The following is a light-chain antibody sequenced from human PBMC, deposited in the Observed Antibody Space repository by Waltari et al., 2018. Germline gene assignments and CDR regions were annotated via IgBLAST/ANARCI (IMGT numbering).Light chain of an antibody. CDR2: DVN. J-gene: IGLJ2*01. Sequence: QSALTQPRSVSGSPGQSVTISCTGTSSDGGGYDFVSWYQQYPGKAPKLIIYDVNKRPPVVPDRSSGSNSGNTASLTISGPLNEDEADYYCCSYAGADTSLIFGGGTTLTVL. V-gene: IGLV2-11*01. CDR1: SSDGGGYDF. CDR3: CSYAGADTSLI.